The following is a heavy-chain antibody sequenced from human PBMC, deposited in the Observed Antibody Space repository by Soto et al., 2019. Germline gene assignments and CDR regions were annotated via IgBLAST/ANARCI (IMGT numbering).Heavy chain of an antibody. J-gene: IGHJ4*02. CDR1: GFTFSSYT. CDR3: ARGSHSTTWYGGQFDY. CDR2: VSSSSTYI. Sequence: GGSLRLSCAASGFTFSSYTTNWVRQAPGKGLEWVSSVSSSSTYIYYADSVKGRFTISRDNAKNSLYLQMNSLRAEDTAIYYCARGSHSTTWYGGQFDYWGQGTLVTVSS. V-gene: IGHV3-21*01. D-gene: IGHD6-13*01.